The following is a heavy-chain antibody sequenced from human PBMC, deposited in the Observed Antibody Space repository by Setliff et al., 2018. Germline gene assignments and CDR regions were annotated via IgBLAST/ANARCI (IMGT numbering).Heavy chain of an antibody. CDR2: IYHSGST. J-gene: IGHJ4*02. CDR1: GYSISSGYY. Sequence: KPSETLSLTCAVSGYSISSGYYWGWIRQPPGKGLEWIGSIYHSGSTYYNPSLKSRVTISVDTSKNQFPLKLSSVTASDTAVYYCARQLCSSGYCYATTFDYWGQGTLVTVS. V-gene: IGHV4-38-2*01. D-gene: IGHD3-22*01. CDR3: ARQLCSSGYCYATTFDY.